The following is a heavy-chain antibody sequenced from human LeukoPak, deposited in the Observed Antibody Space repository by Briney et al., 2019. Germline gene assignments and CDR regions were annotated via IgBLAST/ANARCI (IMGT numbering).Heavy chain of an antibody. CDR3: ARQYGSGSYNYYYMDV. J-gene: IGHJ6*03. V-gene: IGHV4-39*01. CDR2: ISYSGTT. CDR1: GGSISSSNYF. Sequence: SETLSLTCTVSGGSISSSNYFWGWVRQPPGKGLEWIGTISYSGTTHDNPSLKSRVIISVDTSKKQFSLRLSSVTAADTAVYYCARQYGSGSYNYYYMDVWGKGTAVTVSS. D-gene: IGHD3-10*01.